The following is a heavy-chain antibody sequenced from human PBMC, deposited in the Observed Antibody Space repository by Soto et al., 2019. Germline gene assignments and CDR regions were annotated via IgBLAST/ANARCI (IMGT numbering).Heavy chain of an antibody. J-gene: IGHJ6*03. CDR1: GFTFSSYG. CDR3: ARDPNNCEHPTGGYYYYMDV. V-gene: IGHV3-33*01. Sequence: QVQLVESGGGVVQPGRSLRLSCAASGFTFSSYGMHWVRQAPGKGLEWVAVIWYDGSNKYYADSVKGRFTISRDNSKNTLYLQMNSLRAEDTAVYYCARDPNNCEHPTGGYYYYMDVWGKGTTVTVSS. CDR2: IWYDGSNK. D-gene: IGHD1-1*01.